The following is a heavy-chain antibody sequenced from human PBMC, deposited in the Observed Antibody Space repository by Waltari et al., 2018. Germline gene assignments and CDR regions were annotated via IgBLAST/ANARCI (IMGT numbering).Heavy chain of an antibody. CDR1: GFTFSNYW. J-gene: IGHJ4*02. V-gene: IGHV3-7*01. Sequence: DVQLVESGGGLVQPGGSLRLSCAASGFTFSNYWMSWVRQAPGKGLEWVANLKYDGSEKYYVDSVKGRFTISRDNAKNSLYLHMNSLRAEDTAVYYCARNSRDGYRLPGIIAYWGQGSLVTVSS. D-gene: IGHD2-21*01. CDR3: ARNSRDGYRLPGIIAY. CDR2: LKYDGSEK.